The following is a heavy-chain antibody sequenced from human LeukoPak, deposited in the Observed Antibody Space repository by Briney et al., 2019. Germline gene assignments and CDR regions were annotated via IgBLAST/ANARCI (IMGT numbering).Heavy chain of an antibody. V-gene: IGHV4-59*01. J-gene: IGHJ4*02. CDR2: IYYSGST. Sequence: SETLSLTCTVSGGSISSYYWSWIRQPPGKGLEWIGCIYYSGSTNYNPSLESRVTISVDTSKNQFSLKLSSVTAADTAVYYCARAEGSGSYYNAYFDYWGQGTLVTVSS. CDR3: ARAEGSGSYYNAYFDY. D-gene: IGHD3-10*01. CDR1: GGSISSYY.